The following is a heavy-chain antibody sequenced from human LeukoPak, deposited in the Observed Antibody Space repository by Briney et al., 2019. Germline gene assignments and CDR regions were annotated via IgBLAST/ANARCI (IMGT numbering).Heavy chain of an antibody. J-gene: IGHJ4*02. V-gene: IGHV3-21*01. CDR3: TSPAGNDY. Sequence: PGGSLRLSCAASGFFFSTYSMNWVRQAPGKGLEWVSSIGSRSDFMHYADSVKGRFTISRDNAKNSVYLHMISLRAEDTAVYYCTSPAGNDYWGQGTLVTVSS. CDR1: GFFFSTYS. CDR2: IGSRSDFM. D-gene: IGHD2-2*01.